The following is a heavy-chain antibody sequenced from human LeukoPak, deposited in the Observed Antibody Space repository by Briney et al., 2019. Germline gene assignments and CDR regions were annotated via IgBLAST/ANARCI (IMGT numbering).Heavy chain of an antibody. Sequence: SETLSLTCAVYGGSFSGYYWSWIRQPPGKGLEWIGSIYYSGSTYYNPSLKSRVTISVDTSKNQFSLKLSSVTAADTAVYYCARLPRNTNYFDYWGQGTLVTVSS. V-gene: IGHV4-34*01. J-gene: IGHJ4*02. CDR3: ARLPRNTNYFDY. CDR2: IYYSGST. D-gene: IGHD3-3*01. CDR1: GGSFSGYY.